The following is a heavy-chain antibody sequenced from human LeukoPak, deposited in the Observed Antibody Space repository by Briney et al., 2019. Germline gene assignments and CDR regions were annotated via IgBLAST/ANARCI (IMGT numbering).Heavy chain of an antibody. J-gene: IGHJ5*02. CDR1: GFTCSSYW. V-gene: IGHV3-7*01. Sequence: PGGSLRLSCAASGFTCSSYWMSWVRQAPGKGREGVANIKQDGSEKYYVDSVKGRFTISRDNAKNSLYLQMNSLRAEDTAVYYCARDDCSSISCYHNWFDPWGQGTLVTVSS. D-gene: IGHD2-2*01. CDR3: ARDDCSSISCYHNWFDP. CDR2: IKQDGSEK.